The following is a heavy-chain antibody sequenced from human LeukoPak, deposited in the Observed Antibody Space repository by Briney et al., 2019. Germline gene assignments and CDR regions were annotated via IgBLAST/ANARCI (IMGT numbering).Heavy chain of an antibody. Sequence: GASVKVSCKASGYTFTGYYMHWVRQAPGQGLEWMGWINPNSGGTNYAQKFQGWVTMTRDTSISTAYMELSRLRSDDTAVYYCARGLRMVTAPYYFDYWGQGTLVTVSS. CDR1: GYTFTGYY. CDR2: INPNSGGT. V-gene: IGHV1-2*04. J-gene: IGHJ4*02. CDR3: ARGLRMVTAPYYFDY. D-gene: IGHD2-21*02.